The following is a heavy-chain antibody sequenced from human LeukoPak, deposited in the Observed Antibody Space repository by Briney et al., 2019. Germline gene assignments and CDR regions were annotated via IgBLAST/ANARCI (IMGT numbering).Heavy chain of an antibody. Sequence: PSETLSLTCAVSGGSFSGYYWNWIRQSPGKGLEWIGEINHSGSTHYNPSLKSRVTISVDTSQKQFSLRLTSVTAADTAVYYCARGRYLTTSGGAAAGFLDYWGQGSLVTVSS. CDR2: INHSGST. J-gene: IGHJ4*02. D-gene: IGHD6-13*01. V-gene: IGHV4-34*01. CDR3: ARGRYLTTSGGAAAGFLDY. CDR1: GGSFSGYY.